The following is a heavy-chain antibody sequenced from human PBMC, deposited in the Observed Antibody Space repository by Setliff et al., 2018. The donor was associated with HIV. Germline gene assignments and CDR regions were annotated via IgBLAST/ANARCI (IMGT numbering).Heavy chain of an antibody. V-gene: IGHV1-18*01. CDR1: GYNFTSNG. Sequence: ASVKVSCKASGYNFTSNGISWVRQAPGQGLEWMGRISASKGNTKYTQDFQGRVTMTTDTSTSTVYMELRSLRSDDTAVYYCARELSYCSGGNCYFDSWGQGTLVTVSS. J-gene: IGHJ4*02. D-gene: IGHD2-15*01. CDR3: ARELSYCSGGNCYFDS. CDR2: ISASKGNT.